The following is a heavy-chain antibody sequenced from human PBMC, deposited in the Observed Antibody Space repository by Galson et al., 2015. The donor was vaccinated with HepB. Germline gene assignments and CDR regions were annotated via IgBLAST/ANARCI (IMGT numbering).Heavy chain of an antibody. CDR1: GFTFGDYA. CDR2: IRSKAYGGTT. D-gene: IGHD5-18*01. V-gene: IGHV3-49*04. J-gene: IGHJ4*02. CDR3: TRVWIQLWLPPDY. Sequence: SLRLSCAASGFTFGDYAMSWVRQAPGKGLEWVGFIRSKAYGGTTEYAASVKGRFTISRDDSKSIAYRQMNSLKTEDTAVYYCTRVWIQLWLPPDYWGQGTLVTVSS.